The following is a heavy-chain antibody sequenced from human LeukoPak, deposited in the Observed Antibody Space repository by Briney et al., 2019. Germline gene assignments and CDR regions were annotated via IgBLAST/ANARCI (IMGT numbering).Heavy chain of an antibody. Sequence: PGGSLRLSCAASGFTFSSYAMSWVRQAPGKGLEWVSAISGSGGSTYYADSVKGRVTISRDNSKNTLYLQMNSLRAEDTAVHYCAKSGVYYYDSSGYSDYWGQGTLVTVSS. CDR3: AKSGVYYYDSSGYSDY. J-gene: IGHJ4*02. CDR2: ISGSGGST. D-gene: IGHD3-22*01. CDR1: GFTFSSYA. V-gene: IGHV3-23*01.